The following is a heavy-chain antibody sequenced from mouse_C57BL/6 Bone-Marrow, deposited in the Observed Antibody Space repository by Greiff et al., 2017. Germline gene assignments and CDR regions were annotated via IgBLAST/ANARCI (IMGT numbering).Heavy chain of an antibody. D-gene: IGHD4-1*01. CDR3: ARGVGRWYFDY. CDR1: GYTFTDYA. J-gene: IGHJ2*01. CDR2: VTTYSGNT. V-gene: IGHV1-67*01. Sequence: VQLPQSGPELVRPGVSVKITCKGSGYTFTDYAMHWVKQSHAKSLAWIGVVTTYSGNTNYNQQFKGKATMTVDKSSSTAYMELARLTSEDSAIYYCARGVGRWYFDYWGQGTTLTVSS.